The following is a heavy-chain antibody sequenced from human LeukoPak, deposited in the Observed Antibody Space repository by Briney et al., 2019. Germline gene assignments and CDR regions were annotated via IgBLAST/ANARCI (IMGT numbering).Heavy chain of an antibody. CDR1: GFTFNDYY. CDR3: ASNQGPGSHDN. V-gene: IGHV3-11*06. Sequence: GASLRLSCGASGFTFNDYYMSWMRQAPGKGLEWVSFISSSGGHTNYADSVKGRFTISRDNAKNSLYLQMNSLRAEDTAVYYCASNQGPGSHDNWGQGTLVTVSS. CDR2: ISSSGGHT. D-gene: IGHD2-15*01. J-gene: IGHJ4*02.